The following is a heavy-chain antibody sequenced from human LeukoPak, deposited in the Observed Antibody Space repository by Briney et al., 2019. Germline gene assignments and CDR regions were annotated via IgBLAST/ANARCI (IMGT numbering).Heavy chain of an antibody. V-gene: IGHV1-24*01. CDR1: GYTLTELS. J-gene: IGHJ4*02. Sequence: ASAKVSCKVSGYTLTELSMHWVRQAPGKGLEWMGGFDPEDGETIYAQKFQGRVTMTEDTSTDTAYMELSSLRSEDTAVYYCATGIYGYSYGPFDYWGQGTLVTVSS. CDR2: FDPEDGET. D-gene: IGHD5-18*01. CDR3: ATGIYGYSYGPFDY.